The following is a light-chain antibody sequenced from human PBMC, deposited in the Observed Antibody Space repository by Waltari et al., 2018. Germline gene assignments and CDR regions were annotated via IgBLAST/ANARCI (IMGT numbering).Light chain of an antibody. CDR3: QKYGRLPAT. V-gene: IGKV3-20*01. J-gene: IGKJ1*01. Sequence: DIVLTQSPGTLSLSPGQRATLFCRASQSVGRTLAWYQQKPGQAPRLLIYDASTRATGIPDRFRATGSGTDFSLTISRLEPEDFAVYYCQKYGRLPATFGRGTTVEIK. CDR2: DAS. CDR1: QSVGRT.